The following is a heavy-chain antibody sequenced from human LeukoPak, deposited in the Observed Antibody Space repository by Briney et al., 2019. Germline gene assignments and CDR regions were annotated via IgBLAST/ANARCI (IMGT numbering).Heavy chain of an antibody. V-gene: IGHV3-30*02. CDR1: GFTFSSYA. CDR3: ATDWSYRGWAYYLDY. CDR2: IRYDGSIQ. D-gene: IGHD6-19*01. J-gene: IGHJ4*02. Sequence: GGSLRLSCATSGFTFSSYAMHWVRQAPGKGLEWVTFIRYDGSIQCYADSVKGRFTISRDNSKNTLYLHMNSLRAEDTAVYHCATDWSYRGWAYYLDYWGQGTLVTVSS.